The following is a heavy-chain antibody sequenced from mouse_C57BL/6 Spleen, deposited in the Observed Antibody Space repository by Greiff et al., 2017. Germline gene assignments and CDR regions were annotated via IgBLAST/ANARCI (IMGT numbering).Heavy chain of an antibody. CDR3: ASSLGRDYYAMDY. V-gene: IGHV1-82*01. D-gene: IGHD4-1*01. J-gene: IGHJ4*01. Sequence: VQLQQSGPELVKPGASVKISCKASGYAFSSSWMNWVKQRPGKGLEWIGRIYPGDGDTNYNGKFKGKATLTADKSSSTAYMRLSSLTSEDSAVYFCASSLGRDYYAMDYWGQGTSVTVSS. CDR1: GYAFSSSW. CDR2: IYPGDGDT.